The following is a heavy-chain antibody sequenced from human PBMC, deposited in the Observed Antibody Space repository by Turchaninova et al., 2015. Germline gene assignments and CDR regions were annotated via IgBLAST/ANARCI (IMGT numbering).Heavy chain of an antibody. Sequence: QLPLQEXGXGLXXPSETXSLPXTVPAGSISSRSYYWGWLRQPPGKGLEWIGSIYYSGSTDYNPSLKSRVTISVDTSKNQFSLKLSSVTAADTAVYYCFSSDYYYYMDVWGKGTTVSVSS. CDR3: FSSDYYYYMDV. CDR2: IYYSGST. J-gene: IGHJ6*03. D-gene: IGHD6-6*01. V-gene: IGHV4-39*07. CDR1: AGSISSRSYY.